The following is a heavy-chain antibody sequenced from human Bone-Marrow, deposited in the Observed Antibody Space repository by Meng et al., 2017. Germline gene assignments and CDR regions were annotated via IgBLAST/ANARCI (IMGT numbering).Heavy chain of an antibody. CDR3: AREADGATFDY. V-gene: IGHV1-3*01. CDR1: GYTFTTYA. J-gene: IGHJ4*02. CDR2: INAGNGNR. D-gene: IGHD1-26*01. Sequence: QVQLVQSGAELKKPGASGKVSCKASGYTFTTYAMHWVRQAPGQGLEWMGWINAGNGNRKYSQKFLGRVTITRDTSASTAYMELSSLRSEDTAVYYCAREADGATFDYWGQGTLVTVSS.